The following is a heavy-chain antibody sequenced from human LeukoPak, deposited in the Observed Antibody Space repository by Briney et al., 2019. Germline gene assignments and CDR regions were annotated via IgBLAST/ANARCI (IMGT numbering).Heavy chain of an antibody. CDR1: GFTFSSYG. J-gene: IGHJ3*02. CDR2: IWYDGSNK. Sequence: GGSLRLSCAASGFTFSSYGMYWVRQAPGKGLEWVAVIWYDGSNKYYADSVKGRFTISRDNFRNTLYLQMNSLRAEDTAVYYCAKGSDYDSSGNDAFDIWGQGTMVTVSS. V-gene: IGHV3-33*06. CDR3: AKGSDYDSSGNDAFDI. D-gene: IGHD3-22*01.